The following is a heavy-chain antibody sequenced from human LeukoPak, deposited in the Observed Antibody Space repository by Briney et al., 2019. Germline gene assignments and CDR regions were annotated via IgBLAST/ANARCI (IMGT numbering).Heavy chain of an antibody. CDR1: GFTFSSYA. CDR2: ISGSGGST. V-gene: IGHV3-23*01. D-gene: IGHD3-10*01. Sequence: GGSLRLSCAASGFTFSSYAMSWVRQAPGKGLEWVSAISGSGGSTYYADSVKGRFTISRDNSKNTLYLQMNSLRAEDTAVYYCARDMGVGREGPYYYYGMDVWGQGTTVTVSS. CDR3: ARDMGVGREGPYYYYGMDV. J-gene: IGHJ6*02.